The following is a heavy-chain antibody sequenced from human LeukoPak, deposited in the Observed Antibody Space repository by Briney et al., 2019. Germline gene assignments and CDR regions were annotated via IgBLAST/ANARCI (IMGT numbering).Heavy chain of an antibody. D-gene: IGHD6-13*01. CDR2: VKSKTDGGTT. J-gene: IGHJ5*02. V-gene: IGHV3-15*01. CDR3: TTVSSSSWYER. Sequence: RVKSKTDGGTTDYAAPVKGRFTISRDDSKNTLYLQMNSLKTEDTAVYYCTTVSSSSWYERWGQGTLVTVSS.